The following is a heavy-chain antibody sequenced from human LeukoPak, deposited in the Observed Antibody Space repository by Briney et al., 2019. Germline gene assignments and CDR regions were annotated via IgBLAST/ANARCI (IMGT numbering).Heavy chain of an antibody. D-gene: IGHD6-13*01. Sequence: GGSLRLSCAASGFTFSSYSMNWVRQAPGKGLEWVSSISSSSSYIYYADSVKGRFTISRDNAKNSLYLQMNSLRAEDTAVYYCARDLGIAAAGYAFDIWGQGTTVTVSS. CDR2: ISSSSSYI. CDR3: ARDLGIAAAGYAFDI. V-gene: IGHV3-21*01. CDR1: GFTFSSYS. J-gene: IGHJ3*02.